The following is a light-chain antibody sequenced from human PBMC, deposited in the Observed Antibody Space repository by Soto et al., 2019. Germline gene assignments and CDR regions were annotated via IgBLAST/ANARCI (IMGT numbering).Light chain of an antibody. V-gene: IGKV1-6*01. CDR3: LQGYNFPHT. J-gene: IGKJ3*01. Sequence: AIQMTQSPSSLSASVGDRVTITCRASQDIRNDLGWYQQKPGKAPNLLIYPASTLQIGVPSRFSGRGSGTDFTLAVSRLQPEDFATYYCLQGYNFPHTFGPGTKVDIK. CDR2: PAS. CDR1: QDIRND.